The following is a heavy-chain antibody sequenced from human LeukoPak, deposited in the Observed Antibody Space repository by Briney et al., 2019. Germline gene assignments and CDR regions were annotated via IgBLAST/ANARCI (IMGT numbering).Heavy chain of an antibody. Sequence: PGGSLRLSCTASGFSFRNTWMSWVRQAPGKGLEWVANIKKDETEIYYADSVKGRFTTSRDNAKRSLYLQMNVLRAADTAVYYCATLNWDDGEVSGFDHWGRGIMVTVSS. CDR3: ATLNWDDGEVSGFDH. D-gene: IGHD1-26*01. CDR2: IKKDETEI. V-gene: IGHV3-7*01. CDR1: GFSFRNTW. J-gene: IGHJ5*02.